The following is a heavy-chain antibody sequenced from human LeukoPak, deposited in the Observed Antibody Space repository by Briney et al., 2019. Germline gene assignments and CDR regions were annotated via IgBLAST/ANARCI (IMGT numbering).Heavy chain of an antibody. J-gene: IGHJ4*02. D-gene: IGHD2-2*01. CDR2: INPSGGST. V-gene: IGHV1-46*01. CDR1: GYTFTSYY. CDR3: ARDLAGHCSSTSCYPGPFDY. Sequence: SVKVSCKASGYTFTSYYMHWVRQAPGQGLEWMGVINPSGGSTSYAQKFQGRVTMTRDTSTSTVYMELSSLRSEDTAVYYCARDLAGHCSSTSCYPGPFDYWGQGTLVTVSS.